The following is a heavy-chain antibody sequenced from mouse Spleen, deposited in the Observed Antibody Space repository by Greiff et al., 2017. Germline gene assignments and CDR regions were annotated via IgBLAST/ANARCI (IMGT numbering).Heavy chain of an antibody. CDR1: GFNIKDDY. Sequence: EVQVVESGAELVRPGASVKLSCTASGFNIKDDYMHWVKQRPEQGLEWIGWIDPENGDTEYASKFQGKATITADTSSNTAYLQLSSLTSEDTAVYYCTTGKDDYDAYWGQGTLVTVSA. V-gene: IGHV14-4*01. CDR3: TTGKDDYDAY. CDR2: IDPENGDT. D-gene: IGHD2-4*01. J-gene: IGHJ3*01.